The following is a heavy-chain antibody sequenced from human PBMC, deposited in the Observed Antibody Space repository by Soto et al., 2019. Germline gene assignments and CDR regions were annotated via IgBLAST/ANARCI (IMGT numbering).Heavy chain of an antibody. D-gene: IGHD2-8*01. Sequence: EVQLVESGGGLVKPGGSLRLSCAASGFTFSNAWMSWVRQAPGKGLEWVGRIKSKTDGGTTDYGAPVKGRFTISRDDSKNTLYLQMNSLKTEDTAVYYCTTEAHIVLMVDNFDYWGQGTLVTVSS. CDR3: TTEAHIVLMVDNFDY. J-gene: IGHJ4*02. V-gene: IGHV3-15*01. CDR1: GFTFSNAW. CDR2: IKSKTDGGTT.